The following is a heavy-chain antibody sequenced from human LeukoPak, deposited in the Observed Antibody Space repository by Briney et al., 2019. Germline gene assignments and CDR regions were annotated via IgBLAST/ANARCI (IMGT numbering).Heavy chain of an antibody. V-gene: IGHV3-33*01. CDR2: IWYDGSNK. CDR3: ARGREWELPTPLKDFDY. J-gene: IGHJ4*02. Sequence: PGRSLRLSCAASGFTFSSYGMHWVRQAPGKGLEWVAVIWYDGSNKYYADSVKGRFTISRDNSKNTLYLQMNSLRAEATAVYYCARGREWELPTPLKDFDYWGQGTLVTVSS. CDR1: GFTFSSYG. D-gene: IGHD1-26*01.